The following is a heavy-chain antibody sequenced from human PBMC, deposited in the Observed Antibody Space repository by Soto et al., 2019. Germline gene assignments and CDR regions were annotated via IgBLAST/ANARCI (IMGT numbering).Heavy chain of an antibody. D-gene: IGHD3-22*01. Sequence: PSETLSLTCSVSVGSVRTYYWSWIRQPAGKGLEWIGRIYSTGSGNYNPSLRSRVTMSVDTSSNQISLRLSSVTAADTAVYYCARDEYYDSNNWFDPWGQGTLVTVSS. CDR2: IYSTGSG. V-gene: IGHV4-4*07. CDR3: ARDEYYDSNNWFDP. CDR1: VGSVRTYY. J-gene: IGHJ5*02.